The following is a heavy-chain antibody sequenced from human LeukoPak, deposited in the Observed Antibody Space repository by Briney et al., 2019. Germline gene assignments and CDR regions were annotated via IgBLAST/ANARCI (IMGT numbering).Heavy chain of an antibody. J-gene: IGHJ2*01. Sequence: SVKVSCKASGFTFTSSAMQWVRQARGQRLEWIGWIVVGSGNTNYAQKFQERVTITRDMSTSTAYMELSSLRSEDTAVYYCAARRYSSTPDWYFDLWGRGTLVTVSS. CDR2: IVVGSGNT. D-gene: IGHD6-13*01. CDR3: AARRYSSTPDWYFDL. V-gene: IGHV1-58*02. CDR1: GFTFTSSA.